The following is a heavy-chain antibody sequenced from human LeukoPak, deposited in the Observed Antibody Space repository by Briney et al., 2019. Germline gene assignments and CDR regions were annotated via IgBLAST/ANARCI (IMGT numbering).Heavy chain of an antibody. CDR2: IYETGHT. CDR1: GGSINNYY. J-gene: IGHJ4*02. V-gene: IGHV4-59*08. Sequence: SETLSLTCTVSGGSINNYYWSWIRQPSGKGQEWIAYIYETGHTGYNPSLKTRVTISLDTSKNQFSLKLNSVTAADTVVYYCARHFLRGGFDSWGQGTLVAVSS. D-gene: IGHD5-12*01. CDR3: ARHFLRGGFDS.